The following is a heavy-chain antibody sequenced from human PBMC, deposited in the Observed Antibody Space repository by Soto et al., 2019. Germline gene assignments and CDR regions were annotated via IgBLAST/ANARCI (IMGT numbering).Heavy chain of an antibody. CDR1: GGTFSSYA. Sequence: QVQLVQSGAEVKKPGSSVKVSCKASGGTFSSYAISWVRQAPGQGLEWMGGIIPIFGTANYAQKFQGRVTIXXEXSXTTAYMELSSLRSEDTAVYYCGSGFGVFYYYYGMDVWGQGTTVTVSS. CDR2: IIPIFGTA. J-gene: IGHJ6*02. D-gene: IGHD3-10*01. CDR3: GSGFGVFYYYYGMDV. V-gene: IGHV1-69*12.